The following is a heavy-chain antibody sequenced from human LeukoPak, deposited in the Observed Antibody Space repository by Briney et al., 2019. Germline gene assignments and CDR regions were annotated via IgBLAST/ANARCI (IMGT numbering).Heavy chain of an antibody. CDR3: ARNAYYSADY. J-gene: IGHJ4*02. V-gene: IGHV4-4*02. Sequence: SGTLSLTCDVTGGSISAGYWWSWVRQSPGKGLEWIGEIHHSGSTNYNPSLKSRVTISLDKSKNQFSVMLTPVTAADTAVYYCARNAYYSADYWGQGTLVTVSS. D-gene: IGHD2/OR15-2a*01. CDR2: IHHSGST. CDR1: GGSISAGYW.